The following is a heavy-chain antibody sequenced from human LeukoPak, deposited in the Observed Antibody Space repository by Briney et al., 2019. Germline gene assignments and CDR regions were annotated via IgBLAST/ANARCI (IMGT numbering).Heavy chain of an antibody. J-gene: IGHJ4*02. CDR3: ARGHRAGYSSSWYVVQLDY. CDR1: GGSISSSSYY. Sequence: SETLSLTCTVSGGSISSSSYYWGWIRQPPGKGLEWIGSIYYSGSTYYNPSLKSRVTISVDTSKNQFSLKLSSVTAADTAVYYCARGHRAGYSSSWYVVQLDYWGQGTLVTVSS. D-gene: IGHD6-13*01. CDR2: IYYSGST. V-gene: IGHV4-39*07.